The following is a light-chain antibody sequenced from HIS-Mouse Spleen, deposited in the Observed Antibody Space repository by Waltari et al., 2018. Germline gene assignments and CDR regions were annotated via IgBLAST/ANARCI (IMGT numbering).Light chain of an antibody. CDR1: SSDVGSYNL. J-gene: IGLJ2*01. CDR3: CSYAGSSTSVV. CDR2: EGS. Sequence: QSALTQPASVSGSPGQSITISCTGTSSDVGSYNLVSWYQQHPGKAPKLMIDEGSKRPSGVYRRFSGSKSGTTASLTISGLQAEDEADYYCCSYAGSSTSVVFGGGTKLTVL. V-gene: IGLV2-23*01.